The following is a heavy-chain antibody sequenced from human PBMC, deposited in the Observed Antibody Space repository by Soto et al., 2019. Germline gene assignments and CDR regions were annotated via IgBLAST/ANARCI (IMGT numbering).Heavy chain of an antibody. J-gene: IGHJ4*02. V-gene: IGHV3-23*01. Sequence: GGSLRLSCAASGFTFSSYAMSWVRQAPGKGLEWVSAISGSGGSTYYADSVKGRFTISRDNSKSTLYLQMNSLRAEDTAVYYCAKGRLYYYDSSGYFYWGQGTLVTVSS. CDR3: AKGRLYYYDSSGYFY. CDR2: ISGSGGST. D-gene: IGHD3-22*01. CDR1: GFTFSSYA.